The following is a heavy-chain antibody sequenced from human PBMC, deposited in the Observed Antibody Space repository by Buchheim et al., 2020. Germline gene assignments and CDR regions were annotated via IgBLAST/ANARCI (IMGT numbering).Heavy chain of an antibody. CDR2: ISSSGSTI. CDR1: GFTFSSYE. Sequence: EVQLVESGGGLVQPGGSLRLSCAASGFTFSSYEMNWVRQAPGKGLEWVSYISSSGSTIYYADSVKGRFTISRDNAKNSLYLQMNSPRAEDTAVYYCARDKLIAAAGRGYYYYGMDVWGQGTT. D-gene: IGHD6-13*01. CDR3: ARDKLIAAAGRGYYYYGMDV. V-gene: IGHV3-48*03. J-gene: IGHJ6*02.